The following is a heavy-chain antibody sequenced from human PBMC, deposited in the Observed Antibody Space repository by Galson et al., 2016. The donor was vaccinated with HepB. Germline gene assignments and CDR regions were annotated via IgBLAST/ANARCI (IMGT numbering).Heavy chain of an antibody. D-gene: IGHD3-22*01. CDR1: GVPFSYNY. V-gene: IGHV4-59*01. Sequence: SETLSLTCTVSGVPFSYNYWSWIRQPPGKGLEWLGNIHYSGSSNYNPSLKSRVTISVDRSKNQFSLKLSSVTAADTAVYFCARKTESSGHYLRGFDYWGRGTLVTVSS. CDR3: ARKTESSGHYLRGFDY. CDR2: IHYSGSS. J-gene: IGHJ4*02.